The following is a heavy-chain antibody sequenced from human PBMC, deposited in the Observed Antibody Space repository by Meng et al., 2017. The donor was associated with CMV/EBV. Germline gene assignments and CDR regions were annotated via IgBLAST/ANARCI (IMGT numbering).Heavy chain of an antibody. CDR2: INHSGST. CDR3: ARGLREFYYYYGMDV. D-gene: IGHD3-10*01. Sequence: SETLSLTCAVYGGSFSGYYWSWIRQPPGEGLEWIGEINHSGSTNYNPSLKSRVTISVDTSKNQFSLKLSSVTAADTAVYYCARGLREFYYYYGMDVWGQGTTVTVSS. V-gene: IGHV4-34*01. J-gene: IGHJ6*02. CDR1: GGSFSGYY.